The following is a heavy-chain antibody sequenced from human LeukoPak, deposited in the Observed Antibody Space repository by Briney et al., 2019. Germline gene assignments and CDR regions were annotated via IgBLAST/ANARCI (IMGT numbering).Heavy chain of an antibody. J-gene: IGHJ4*02. V-gene: IGHV4-59*01. CDR1: GGSISSYY. Sequence: SETLSLTCTVSGGSISSYYWTWIRQPPGKGLEWIGYIYYSGSTNYNPSLKSRVTISVDTSKNQFSLKLTSVTAADTAVYYCARGVNSGYFDYCGQGTLVTVSS. CDR2: IYYSGST. D-gene: IGHD1-26*01. CDR3: ARGVNSGYFDY.